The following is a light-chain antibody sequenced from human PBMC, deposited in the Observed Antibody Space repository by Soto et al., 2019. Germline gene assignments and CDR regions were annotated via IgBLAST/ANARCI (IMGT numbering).Light chain of an antibody. CDR3: QQYNSYST. CDR2: KAS. J-gene: IGKJ1*01. CDR1: QSISTW. V-gene: IGKV1-5*03. Sequence: QMTQSPSTLSASVGDTVTITCRASQSISTWLAWYQQKPGKAPKLLIYKASTLDSGVPSRFSGSGSGKEFTLTISSLQPDDFAYYYCQQYNSYSTFGQGTKVEIK.